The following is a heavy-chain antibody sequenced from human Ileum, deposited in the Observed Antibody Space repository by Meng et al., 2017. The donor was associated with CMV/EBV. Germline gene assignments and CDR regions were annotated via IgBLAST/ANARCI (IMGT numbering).Heavy chain of an antibody. CDR1: GFTFRTYW. V-gene: IGHV3-74*01. D-gene: IGHD2-2*02. Sequence: LTCEASGFTFRTYWMHWVRQVPGKGLVWVSRINSDGSTTTYADSVKGRFTISRDNAKNTLYLQMNSLRAEDTAVYYCARASSTSGYTWGQGTLVTVSS. J-gene: IGHJ4*02. CDR2: INSDGSTT. CDR3: ARASSTSGYT.